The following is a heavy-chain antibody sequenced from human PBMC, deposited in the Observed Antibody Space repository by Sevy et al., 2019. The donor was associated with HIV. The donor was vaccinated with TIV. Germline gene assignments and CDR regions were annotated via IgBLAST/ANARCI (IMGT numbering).Heavy chain of an antibody. CDR2: ISGSGGST. D-gene: IGHD1-26*01. J-gene: IGHJ4*02. V-gene: IGHV3-23*01. CDR3: AKGQSTGIVGATDY. Sequence: GESLKISCAASGFTFSSYAMSWVRQAPGKGLEWVSAISGSGGSTYYADSVKGRFTISRDNSKNTLYLQMNSLRAEDTAVYYCAKGQSTGIVGATDYWGQGTLVTVSS. CDR1: GFTFSSYA.